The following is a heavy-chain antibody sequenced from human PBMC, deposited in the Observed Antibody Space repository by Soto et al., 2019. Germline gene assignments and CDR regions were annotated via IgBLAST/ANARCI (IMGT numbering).Heavy chain of an antibody. CDR3: ARGQRKVDTAMVNQFDY. CDR1: GGTFSSYA. V-gene: IGHV1-69*13. D-gene: IGHD5-18*01. J-gene: IGHJ4*02. Sequence: ASLKVSCKASGGTFSSYAISWVRQAPGQGFEWMGGIIPIFGTANYAQKFQGRVTITADESTSTAYMELSSLRSEDTAVYYCARGQRKVDTAMVNQFDYWGQGTLVTVSS. CDR2: IIPIFGTA.